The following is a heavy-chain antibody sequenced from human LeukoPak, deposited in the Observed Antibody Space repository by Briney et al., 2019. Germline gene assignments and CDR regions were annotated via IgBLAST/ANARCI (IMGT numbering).Heavy chain of an antibody. J-gene: IGHJ4*02. D-gene: IGHD6-13*01. CDR2: IYYSGSS. Sequence: WETLPLTCSVPGRPLSSYIWSWIRQPPGKGEERIGYIYYSGSSNHNPSLQGRVTISVDTSKNQFSLKLSSVSAADTAVYYCARDSSSWYRTFDHWGQGTLVTVSS. CDR3: ARDSSSWYRTFDH. CDR1: GRPLSSYI. V-gene: IGHV4-59*01.